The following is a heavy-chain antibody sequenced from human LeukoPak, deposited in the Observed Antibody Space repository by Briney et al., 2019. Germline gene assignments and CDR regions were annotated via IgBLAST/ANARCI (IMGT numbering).Heavy chain of an antibody. Sequence: SETLSLTCTVSGGSISSYYWSWIRQPPGKGLEWIGYIYYSGGTNYNPSLKSRVTISVDTSKNQFSLKLSSVTAADTAVYYCARDRELGYCSGGSCYSNYYYGMDVWGQGTTVTVSS. J-gene: IGHJ6*02. CDR3: ARDRELGYCSGGSCYSNYYYGMDV. CDR1: GGSISSYY. CDR2: IYYSGGT. V-gene: IGHV4-59*01. D-gene: IGHD2-15*01.